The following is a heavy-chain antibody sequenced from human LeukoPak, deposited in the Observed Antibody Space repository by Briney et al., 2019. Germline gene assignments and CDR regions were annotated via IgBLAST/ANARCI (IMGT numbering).Heavy chain of an antibody. Sequence: SQTLSLTCAISGDSVSNNIASWDWIRQSPSRGLEWLGRTYYLSHWVRDYAESVRSRITINPDTSKNQFSLLLNPVRPGDSAVYFCARRGDGNSYYDYWGQGILVTVSS. J-gene: IGHJ4*02. D-gene: IGHD3-16*01. V-gene: IGHV6-1*01. CDR3: ARRGDGNSYYDY. CDR1: GDSVSNNIAS. CDR2: TYYLSHWVR.